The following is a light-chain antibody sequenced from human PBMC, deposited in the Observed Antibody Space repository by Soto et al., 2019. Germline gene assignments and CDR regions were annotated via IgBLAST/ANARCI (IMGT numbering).Light chain of an antibody. Sequence: DIQMTQSPSSLSASVGDRVTITCRESQSISSYLNWYQQKPGKAPKLXIYAASSLQSGVPSRFSGSGAGTDFTLPISSLQPEDFKTYYCQQSYSTTITFGQGTRLEIK. V-gene: IGKV1-39*01. CDR2: AAS. J-gene: IGKJ5*01. CDR1: QSISSY. CDR3: QQSYSTTIT.